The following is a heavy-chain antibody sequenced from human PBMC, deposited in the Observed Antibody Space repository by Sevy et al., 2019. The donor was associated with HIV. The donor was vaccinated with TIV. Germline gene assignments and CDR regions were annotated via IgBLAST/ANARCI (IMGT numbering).Heavy chain of an antibody. J-gene: IGHJ3*02. CDR2: IWYDGSNK. Sequence: GGSLRLSCAASGFTFSSYGMHWVRQAPGKGLEWVAVIWYDGSNKYYADSVKGRFTISRDKSKNTLYLQMNSLRAEDTAVYYCAGTKHRATYYYDSSRYAFDIWGQGTMVTVSS. D-gene: IGHD3-22*01. CDR3: AGTKHRATYYYDSSRYAFDI. V-gene: IGHV3-33*01. CDR1: GFTFSSYG.